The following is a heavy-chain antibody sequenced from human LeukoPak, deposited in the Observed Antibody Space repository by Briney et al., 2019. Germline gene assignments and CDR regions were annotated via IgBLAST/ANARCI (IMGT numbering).Heavy chain of an antibody. Sequence: GGSLRPSCAASGFTFSDYYMSWLRQAPGKGLEWVSYISSSSSYTNYADSVKGRFTISRDNAKNSLYLQMNSLRAEDTAVYYCARDDFLAGYYRGYFDYWGQGTLVTGSS. CDR3: ARDDFLAGYYRGYFDY. CDR1: GFTFSDYY. V-gene: IGHV3-11*05. CDR2: ISSSSSYT. J-gene: IGHJ4*02. D-gene: IGHD3/OR15-3a*01.